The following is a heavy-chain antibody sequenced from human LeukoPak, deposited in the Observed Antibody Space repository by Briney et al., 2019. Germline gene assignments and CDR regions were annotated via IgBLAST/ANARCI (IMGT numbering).Heavy chain of an antibody. CDR1: GYTFTSYR. CDR3: ARAHIRYDSSGYYLWDY. J-gene: IGHJ4*02. V-gene: IGHV1-18*01. CDR2: ISAYNGNT. Sequence: ASVKVSCKASGYTFTSYRISWVRQGPGQGLEWMGWISAYNGNTNYAQKLQGRVTMTTDTSTSTAYMELRSLRSDDTAVYYCARAHIRYDSSGYYLWDYWGQGTLVTVSS. D-gene: IGHD3-22*01.